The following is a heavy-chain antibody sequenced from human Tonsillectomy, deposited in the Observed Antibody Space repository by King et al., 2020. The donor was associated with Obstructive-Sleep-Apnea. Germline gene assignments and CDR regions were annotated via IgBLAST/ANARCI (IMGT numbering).Heavy chain of an antibody. CDR2: INAGNGNT. CDR3: SRGGYSYGYIAYIDY. Sequence: QLVQSGAEVKKPGASVKVSCKASGYTFINYAMHWVGQAPGQRLEWMGLINAGNGNTKYSQQFQGRVTITRDTSANTAYMELSSLRSEDTAVYYCSRGGYSYGYIAYIDYWGQGTLVTVSS. V-gene: IGHV1-3*01. J-gene: IGHJ4*02. D-gene: IGHD5-18*01. CDR1: GYTFINYA.